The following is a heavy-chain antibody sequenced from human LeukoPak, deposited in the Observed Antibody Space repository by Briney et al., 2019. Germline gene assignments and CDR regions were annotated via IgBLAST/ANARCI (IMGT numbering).Heavy chain of an antibody. CDR1: GYSISSPNW. Sequence: SETLSLTCAVSGYSISSPNWWGWIRQPPGKGLEWIGYIYYTESIYYNPSLKSRVTISVDTSKNQFSLKLSSVTAADTAVYYCARGLFRVPAAVFDYWGQGTLVTVSS. D-gene: IGHD3-10*01. CDR3: ARGLFRVPAAVFDY. V-gene: IGHV4-28*02. J-gene: IGHJ4*02. CDR2: IYYTESI.